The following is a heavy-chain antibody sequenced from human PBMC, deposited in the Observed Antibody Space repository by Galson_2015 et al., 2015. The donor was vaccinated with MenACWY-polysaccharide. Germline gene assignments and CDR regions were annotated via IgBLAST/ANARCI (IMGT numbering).Heavy chain of an antibody. D-gene: IGHD3-10*01. CDR3: AKAHWITMVLEATDY. J-gene: IGHJ4*02. CDR1: GFTFSSYA. Sequence: SLRLSCTASGFTFSSYAMSWVRQATGKGLEWVSAISGSGGSTYYADSVKGRFTISRYNSKNTLYLQMNSLRAEDTAVYYCAKAHWITMVLEATDYWGQGTLVTVSS. V-gene: IGHV3-23*01. CDR2: ISGSGGST.